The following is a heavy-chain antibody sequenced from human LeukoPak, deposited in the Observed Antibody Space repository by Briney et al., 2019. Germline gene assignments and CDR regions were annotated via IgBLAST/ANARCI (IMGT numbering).Heavy chain of an antibody. CDR1: VFTVSNYY. Sequence: PGGSLRLSCAASVFTVSNYYMSWVRQAPGKGREGVAYISSSSTIYYADSVKCRFTISRYNAKNSLYLQMDSLRAEDTAVYYCATASGWSERGPDYSYYYMDVWGKGTPVTVSS. V-gene: IGHV3-69-1*01. D-gene: IGHD6-19*01. CDR2: ISSSSTI. CDR3: ATASGWSERGPDYSYYYMDV. J-gene: IGHJ6*03.